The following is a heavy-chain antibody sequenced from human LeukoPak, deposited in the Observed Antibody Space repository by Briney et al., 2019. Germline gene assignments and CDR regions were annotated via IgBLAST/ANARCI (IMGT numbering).Heavy chain of an antibody. V-gene: IGHV4-39*01. J-gene: IGHJ6*02. CDR1: GGSISTDASY. CDR3: ARLFSRGWEYHFGLDV. Sequence: PSETLSLTCTVSGGSISTDASYWAWIRQPPEKGLEWIGSIYYSGSTYYSSSLKSRVTLSVDTSKNQFSLKMSSVTAADTAVFYCARLFSRGWEYHFGLDVWGQGTTVTVS. CDR2: IYYSGST. D-gene: IGHD6-19*01.